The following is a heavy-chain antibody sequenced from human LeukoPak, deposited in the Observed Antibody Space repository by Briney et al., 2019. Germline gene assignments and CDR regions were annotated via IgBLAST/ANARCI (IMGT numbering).Heavy chain of an antibody. CDR1: GFTFSSYW. D-gene: IGHD1-26*01. CDR3: ARVIMGASYWFDP. J-gene: IGHJ5*02. Sequence: GGSLRLSCAASGFTFSSYWMHWVRQAPGKGLVWVSRINSDGRSINYADSVKGRFTISRDSAKNTLYLQMNSLRAEDTAVYYCARVIMGASYWFDPWGQGTLVTVSS. V-gene: IGHV3-74*01. CDR2: INSDGRSI.